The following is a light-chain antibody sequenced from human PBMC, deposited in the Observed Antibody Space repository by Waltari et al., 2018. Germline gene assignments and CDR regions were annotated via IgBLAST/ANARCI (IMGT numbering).Light chain of an antibody. CDR3: QQYGNSPRT. Sequence: EMVLTQSPGTLSLSPGEGATLSCRASQSVSSSSLAWYQQKPGRAPRLLIYGASSRATGIPDRFSGGGSGTDFTLTISRLEPEDFAVYYCQQYGNSPRTFGQGTKLEIK. V-gene: IGKV3-20*01. J-gene: IGKJ2*01. CDR2: GAS. CDR1: QSVSSSS.